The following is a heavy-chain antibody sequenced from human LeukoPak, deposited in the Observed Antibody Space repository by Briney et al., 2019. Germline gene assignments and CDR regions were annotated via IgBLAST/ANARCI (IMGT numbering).Heavy chain of an antibody. Sequence: GGSLRLSCAVSGFTFSYCAMHWVRQAPGKGLEWVAVISYHGTNKNYADSVRGRFTISRDNSKNTLYLQMNSLRAEDTAVYYCAKDGGVAYGDYGPYYFDYWGQGTLVTVSS. V-gene: IGHV3-30*18. D-gene: IGHD4-17*01. J-gene: IGHJ4*02. CDR2: ISYHGTNK. CDR3: AKDGGVAYGDYGPYYFDY. CDR1: GFTFSYCA.